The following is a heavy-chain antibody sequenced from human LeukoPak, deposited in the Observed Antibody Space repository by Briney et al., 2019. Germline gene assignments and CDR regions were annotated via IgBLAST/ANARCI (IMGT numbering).Heavy chain of an antibody. J-gene: IGHJ4*02. D-gene: IGHD1-26*01. V-gene: IGHV3-66*01. Sequence: PGGSLRLSCAASGFIVSDNYMTWVRRTPGKGLEWVSLLSGGGRTYYADSVKGRFTISRDNSKNTLYLQMNSLRAEDTAVYYCAKGVGAIDYWGQGTLVTVSS. CDR1: GFIVSDNY. CDR3: AKGVGAIDY. CDR2: LSGGGRT.